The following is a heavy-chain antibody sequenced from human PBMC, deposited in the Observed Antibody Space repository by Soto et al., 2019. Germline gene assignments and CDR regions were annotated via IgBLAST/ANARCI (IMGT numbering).Heavy chain of an antibody. D-gene: IGHD6-6*01. CDR3: ARAYSSSSWFDP. CDR1: GYTFTGYY. V-gene: IGHV1-2*02. CDR2: INPNGGGT. Sequence: ASVKVSCKASGYTFTGYYMHWVRQAPGQGLEWMGWINPNGGGTNYAQKFQGRVTMTRDTSISTAYMELSRLRSDDTAVYYCARAYSSSSWFDPWGQGTLVTVSS. J-gene: IGHJ5*02.